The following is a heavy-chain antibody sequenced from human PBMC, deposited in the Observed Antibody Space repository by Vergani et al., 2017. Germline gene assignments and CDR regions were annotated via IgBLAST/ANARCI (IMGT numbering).Heavy chain of an antibody. J-gene: IGHJ4*02. CDR3: AKEAGYKLGY. CDR2: IRSKANSYAT. Sequence: EVQLVESGGGLVQPGGSLKLSCAASGFTFSGSAMHWVRQASGKGLEWVGRIRSKANSYATAYAASVKGRFTISRDNSKNTLYLQMNSLRAEDTAVYYCAKEAGYKLGYWGQGTLVTVSS. V-gene: IGHV3-73*02. D-gene: IGHD5-24*01. CDR1: GFTFSGSA.